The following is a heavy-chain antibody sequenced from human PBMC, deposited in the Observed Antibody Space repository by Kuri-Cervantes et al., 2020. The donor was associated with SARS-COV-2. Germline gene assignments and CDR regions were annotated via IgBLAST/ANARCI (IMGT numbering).Heavy chain of an antibody. J-gene: IGHJ4*02. V-gene: IGHV3-33*08. CDR2: IWNDGSNK. CDR1: GFTFSTYD. D-gene: IGHD1-26*01. Sequence: LSLTCAASGFTFSTYDMYWVRQAPGKGLEWVAFIWNDGSNKYYADSVKGRFTISRDNSKNTLYLQMDSLRGDDTAVYYCARGWYPVGATILYYFDYWGQGTLVTVSS. CDR3: ARGWYPVGATILYYFDY.